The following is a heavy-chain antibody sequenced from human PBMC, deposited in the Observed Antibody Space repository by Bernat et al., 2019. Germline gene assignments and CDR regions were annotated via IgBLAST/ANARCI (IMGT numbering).Heavy chain of an antibody. V-gene: IGHV3-30*03. CDR2: ISYDGSNK. Sequence: QVQLVESGGGVVQPGRSLRLSCAASGFTFSSYGMHWGRQAPGKGLEWVAVISYDGSNKYYVDSVKGRFTISRDNSKNTLYLQMNSLRAEDTAVYYCASIAAAGTDPLGFDPWGQGTLVTVSS. D-gene: IGHD6-13*01. CDR1: GFTFSSYG. J-gene: IGHJ5*02. CDR3: ASIAAAGTDPLGFDP.